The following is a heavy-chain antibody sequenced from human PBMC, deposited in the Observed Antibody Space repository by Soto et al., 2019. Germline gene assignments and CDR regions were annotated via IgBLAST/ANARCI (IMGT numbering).Heavy chain of an antibody. CDR3: AKDGIPVAFDI. D-gene: IGHD1-20*01. CDR1: GFTGSNVG. Sequence: GGSLRLCCAAAGFTGSNVGVSWVRQTAGKGLEWVGNIKRKTDGGTTEYAAPVKGRFTISRDDSKNTLYLQMNSLRAEDTAVYYCAKDGIPVAFDIWGQGTMVTVSS. V-gene: IGHV3-15*01. CDR2: IKRKTDGGTT. J-gene: IGHJ3*02.